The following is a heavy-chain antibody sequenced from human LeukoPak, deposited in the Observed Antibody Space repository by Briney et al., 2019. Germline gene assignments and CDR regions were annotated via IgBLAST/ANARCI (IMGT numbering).Heavy chain of an antibody. CDR3: ARDGSGAGASDI. CDR1: GFTFDDYG. CDR2: INWNGGRT. Sequence: GGSLRLSCAASGFTFDDYGMSWVRHAPGKGLEWVSGINWNGGRTVYADSVKGRFTISRDNAKNSLYLQMNSLRAEDTALYYCARDGSGAGASDIWGQGTMVTVSS. J-gene: IGHJ3*02. D-gene: IGHD6-19*01. V-gene: IGHV3-20*04.